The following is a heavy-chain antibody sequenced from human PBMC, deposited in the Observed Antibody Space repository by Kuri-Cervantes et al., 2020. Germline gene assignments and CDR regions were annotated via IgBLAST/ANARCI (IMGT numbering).Heavy chain of an antibody. CDR3: ARAYYYDSSGYYSLEYNWFDP. Sequence: ESLKISCTVSGGSISSSSYYWGWIRQPPGKGLEWIGSIYYSGSTNYNPSLKSRVTISVDTSKNQFSLKLSSVTAADTAVYYCARAYYYDSSGYYSLEYNWFDPWGQGTLVTVSS. J-gene: IGHJ5*02. D-gene: IGHD3-22*01. CDR1: GGSISSSSYY. V-gene: IGHV4-39*07. CDR2: IYYSGST.